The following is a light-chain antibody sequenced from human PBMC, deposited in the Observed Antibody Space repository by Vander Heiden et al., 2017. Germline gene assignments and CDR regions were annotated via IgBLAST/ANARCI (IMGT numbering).Light chain of an antibody. Sequence: QTVVTQEPSLTVSPGATVTLTCASSTGAVTSGSYPNGFQQKPGQAPRALIYSTSNKPAWTPARFSGSLLGGKAALTLSGVQPEDEAEYYCLLYYGGARVFGGGTKLTVL. V-gene: IGLV7-43*01. CDR1: TGAVTSGSY. J-gene: IGLJ3*02. CDR2: STS. CDR3: LLYYGGARV.